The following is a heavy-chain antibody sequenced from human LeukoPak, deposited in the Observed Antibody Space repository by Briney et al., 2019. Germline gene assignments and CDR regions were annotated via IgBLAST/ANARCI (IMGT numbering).Heavy chain of an antibody. CDR1: GFTFSSYG. D-gene: IGHD6-19*01. V-gene: IGHV3-33*08. J-gene: IGHJ6*04. CDR2: IWYDGSNK. Sequence: GGSLRLSCAASGFTFSSYGMHWVRQAPGKGLEWVAVIWYDGSNKYYADSVKGRFTISRDNSKNTLYLQMNSLRAEDTAVYYCARDHSVAVAGRYYYYYGMDVWGKGTTVTVSS. CDR3: ARDHSVAVAGRYYYYYGMDV.